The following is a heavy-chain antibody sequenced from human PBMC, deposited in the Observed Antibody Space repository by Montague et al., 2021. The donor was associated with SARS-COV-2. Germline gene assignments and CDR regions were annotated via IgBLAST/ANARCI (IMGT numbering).Heavy chain of an antibody. CDR3: ARDRGRYFDSGSYNWLDS. Sequence: SETLSLTCTVSGGSISPYYWTWVRQPPGKGLEWIGYIYYTGNTKYKPSLKSRVTISVDTSKNQFSLNLKSVTAADTADYYCARDRGRYFDSGSYNWLDSWGQGTLVTVSS. V-gene: IGHV4-59*01. D-gene: IGHD3-10*01. CDR2: IYYTGNT. J-gene: IGHJ5*01. CDR1: GGSISPYY.